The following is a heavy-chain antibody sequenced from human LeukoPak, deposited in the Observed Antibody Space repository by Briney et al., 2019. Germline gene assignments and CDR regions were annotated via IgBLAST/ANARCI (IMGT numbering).Heavy chain of an antibody. J-gene: IGHJ3*02. V-gene: IGHV3-21*01. D-gene: IGHD6-19*01. CDR3: AREGQWLVGDAFDI. Sequence: GGSLRLSCAASGFTFSSYSMNWVRQATGKGLEWVSSISSSSSYIYYADSVKGRFTISRDNAKNSLYLQMNSLRAEDTAVYYCAREGQWLVGDAFDIWGQGTMVAVSS. CDR1: GFTFSSYS. CDR2: ISSSSSYI.